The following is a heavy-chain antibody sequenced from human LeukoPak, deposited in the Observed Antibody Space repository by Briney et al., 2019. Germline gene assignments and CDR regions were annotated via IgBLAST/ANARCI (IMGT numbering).Heavy chain of an antibody. Sequence: GGSLRLSCAASGFTFSSYGAHWVRQAPGKGLEWVAVIWYDGSNKYYADSVKGRFTISRDNSKNTLYLQMNSLRAEDTAVYYCARDEFVGSSWYYFDYWGQGTLVTVSS. CDR1: GFTFSSYG. CDR2: IWYDGSNK. D-gene: IGHD6-13*01. J-gene: IGHJ4*02. V-gene: IGHV3-33*01. CDR3: ARDEFVGSSWYYFDY.